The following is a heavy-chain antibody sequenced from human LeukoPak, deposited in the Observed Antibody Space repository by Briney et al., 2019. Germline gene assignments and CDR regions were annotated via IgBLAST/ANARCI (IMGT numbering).Heavy chain of an antibody. CDR1: GFTFSSYA. CDR3: TRDLLWFGDDY. J-gene: IGHJ4*02. D-gene: IGHD3-10*01. Sequence: GGSLRLSCAASGFTFSSYAMSWFRQAPGKGLEWVGFIRSKAYGGTTEYAASVKGRFTISRDDSKSIAYLQMNSLKTEDTAVYYCTRDLLWFGDDYWGQGTLVTVSS. V-gene: IGHV3-49*03. CDR2: IRSKAYGGTT.